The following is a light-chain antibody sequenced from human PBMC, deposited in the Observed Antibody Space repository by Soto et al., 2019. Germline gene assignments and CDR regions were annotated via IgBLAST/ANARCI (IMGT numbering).Light chain of an antibody. Sequence: EIVLTQSPGTLSFSPVETSTLSCRASQNVRSNYLAWYQQKPGQAPRLLIYAASNRATGIPDRFSGSGSGTDFTLTISRLEPEDFAVYYCHQYGSSPQMFGQGTKVDIK. CDR1: QNVRSNY. V-gene: IGKV3-20*01. CDR3: HQYGSSPQM. CDR2: AAS. J-gene: IGKJ1*01.